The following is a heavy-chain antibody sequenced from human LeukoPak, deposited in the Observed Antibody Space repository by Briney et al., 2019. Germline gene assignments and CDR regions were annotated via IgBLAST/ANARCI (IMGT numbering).Heavy chain of an antibody. D-gene: IGHD3-16*01. J-gene: IGHJ4*02. CDR2: IHYSGST. CDR3: ARMGDDY. V-gene: IGHV4-59*01. Sequence: SETLSLTCSVSGGSIRSYYWSWIRQPPGKGPEWIGYIHYSGSTNYNPSLKSRVTISVDTTKNQFALKLSSVTAADTAVYYCARMGDDYWGQGTLVTVSS. CDR1: GGSIRSYY.